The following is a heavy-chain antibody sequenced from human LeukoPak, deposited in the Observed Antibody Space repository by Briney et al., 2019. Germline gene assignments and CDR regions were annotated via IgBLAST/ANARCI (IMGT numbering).Heavy chain of an antibody. CDR1: GFTFSRYW. V-gene: IGHV3-7*05. D-gene: IGHD3-9*01. Sequence: GGSLRLSCAASGFTFSRYWKSWVRQAPGKGLEWVANIKQDGSEKYYVDAVKGRFTISRDEAKNSLYLQVNSLRAEDTAVYYCARERYSDRRAPFDYWGQGTLVTVSS. CDR3: ARERYSDRRAPFDY. CDR2: IKQDGSEK. J-gene: IGHJ4*02.